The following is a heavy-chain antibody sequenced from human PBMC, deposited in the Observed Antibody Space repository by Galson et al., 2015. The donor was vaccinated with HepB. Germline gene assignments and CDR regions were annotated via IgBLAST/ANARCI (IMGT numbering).Heavy chain of an antibody. Sequence: SLRLSCAASGFIFSNYAMSWVRQAPGKGLEWVSVVSGSGGGTHYADSVKGRFAISRDKSKNTVYLQMNSLRVEDTAVYYCARDGYNYGLTYWGQGTLVTVSS. J-gene: IGHJ4*02. CDR3: ARDGYNYGLTY. D-gene: IGHD5-18*01. CDR1: GFIFSNYA. V-gene: IGHV3-23*01. CDR2: VSGSGGGT.